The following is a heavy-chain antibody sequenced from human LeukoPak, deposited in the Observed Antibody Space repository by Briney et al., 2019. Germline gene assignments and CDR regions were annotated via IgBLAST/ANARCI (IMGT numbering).Heavy chain of an antibody. CDR1: GFTFSDYW. V-gene: IGHV3-7*04. CDR2: IKQDGSEK. Sequence: PGGSLRLSRAASGFTFSDYWMSWVRQAPGKGLEWVANIKQDGSEKYYVDSVKGRFTISRDNAKNSLYLQMNSLRAEDTAVYYCARGGGNIFDYWGQGTLVTVSS. CDR3: ARGGGNIFDY. D-gene: IGHD3-16*01. J-gene: IGHJ4*02.